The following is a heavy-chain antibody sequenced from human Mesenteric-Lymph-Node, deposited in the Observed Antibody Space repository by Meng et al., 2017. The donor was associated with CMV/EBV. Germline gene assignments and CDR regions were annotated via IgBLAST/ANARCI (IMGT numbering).Heavy chain of an antibody. Sequence: GGSLRLSCAASGFTVSSNYMSWVRQAPGKGLEWVSSISSSSSYIYYADSVKGRFTISRDNAKNSLYLQMNSLRAEDTAVYYCARDRDYSGSHRHNWFDPWGQGTLVTVSS. CDR2: ISSSSSYI. V-gene: IGHV3-21*01. D-gene: IGHD1-26*01. CDR1: GFTVSSNY. CDR3: ARDRDYSGSHRHNWFDP. J-gene: IGHJ5*02.